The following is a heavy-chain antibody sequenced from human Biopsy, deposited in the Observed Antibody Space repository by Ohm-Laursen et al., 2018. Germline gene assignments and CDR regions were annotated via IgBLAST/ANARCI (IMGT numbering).Heavy chain of an antibody. CDR3: ARDTGTMVRGVLYQ. Sequence: SLRLSCAAFGFNLGDYAMHWVRQVPGKGLEWVSGIKWNSGKIDYADSVKGRFTISRDNAKNSLYPHMNSLRTEDSAFYYCARDTGTMVRGVLYQWGQGTQVTVSS. CDR2: IKWNSGKI. J-gene: IGHJ4*02. CDR1: GFNLGDYA. D-gene: IGHD3-10*01. V-gene: IGHV3-9*01.